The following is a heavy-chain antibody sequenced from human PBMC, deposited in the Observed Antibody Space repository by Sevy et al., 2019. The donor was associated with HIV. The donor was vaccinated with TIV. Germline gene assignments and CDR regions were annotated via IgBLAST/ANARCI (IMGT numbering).Heavy chain of an antibody. CDR2: LSFGCGEI. J-gene: IGHJ4*02. CDR1: GFTFSKYS. V-gene: IGHV3-23*01. CDR3: AREGCTKPHDY. Sequence: LSLTCAASGFTFSKYSMSWVHQPPGKGLEWVSTLSFGCGEINYADSVKGRFTISRDNSKSSVYLQMNNQRPEDTAVYYCAREGCTKPHDYWGQGTLVTVSS. D-gene: IGHD2-8*01.